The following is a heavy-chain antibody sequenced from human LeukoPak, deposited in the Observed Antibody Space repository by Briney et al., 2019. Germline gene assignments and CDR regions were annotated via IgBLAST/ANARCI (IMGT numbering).Heavy chain of an antibody. CDR3: ARDAREVLLWFGEFSP. V-gene: IGHV1-18*01. J-gene: IGHJ5*02. CDR2: ISAYNGNT. CDR1: GYTFTSYG. Sequence: ASVKVSCKASGYTFTSYGISWVRQAPGQGLEWMGWISAYNGNTKYAEKIQGRVTMTTDTSTSTAYMELRSLRSDDTDVYYCARDAREVLLWFGEFSPWGQGTLVTVSS. D-gene: IGHD3-10*01.